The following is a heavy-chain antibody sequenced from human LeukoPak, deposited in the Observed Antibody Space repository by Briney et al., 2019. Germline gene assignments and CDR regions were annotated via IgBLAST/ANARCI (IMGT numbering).Heavy chain of an antibody. D-gene: IGHD3-3*01. CDR3: ARAEWLLYRYYYFDY. CDR2: INPNSGGT. CDR1: GYTFTGYY. Sequence: ASVKVSCKASGYTFTGYYMHWVRQAPGQGLEWMGWINPNSGGTNYAQKFQGRVTMTRDTSISTAYMELSRLRSDDTAVYYCARAEWLLYRYYYFDYWGQGTLVTVSS. J-gene: IGHJ4*02. V-gene: IGHV1-2*02.